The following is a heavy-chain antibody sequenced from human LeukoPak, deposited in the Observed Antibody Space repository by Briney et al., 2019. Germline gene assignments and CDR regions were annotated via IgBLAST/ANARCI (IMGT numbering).Heavy chain of an antibody. CDR1: GGSISSYY. V-gene: IGHV4-59*01. D-gene: IGHD2-2*01. CDR2: IYYSGST. CDR3: ARLGRCSSTSCFDP. Sequence: KPSETLSLTCTVSGGSISSYYWSWIRQPPGKGLEWIGYIYYSGSTNYNPSLKSRVTISVDTSKNQFSLKLSSVTAADTAVYYCARLGRCSSTSCFDPWGQGTLVTVSS. J-gene: IGHJ5*02.